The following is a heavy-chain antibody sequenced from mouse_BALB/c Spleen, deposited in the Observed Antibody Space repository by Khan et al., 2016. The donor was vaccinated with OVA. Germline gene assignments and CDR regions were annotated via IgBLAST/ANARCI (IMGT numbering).Heavy chain of an antibody. D-gene: IGHD2-14*01. CDR2: INPSSGYT. J-gene: IGHJ3*01. CDR1: GYTFTSYT. V-gene: IGHV1-4*01. Sequence: QIQLVQSGAELARPAASVKMSCKASGYTFTSYTIHWINQRPGQGLEWIGYINPSSGYTNYTQKFKEKATLTADKSSPTAYMQLSSLTSDDSAVYDCARDGAYYRNDGWVAYWGQGTLVTVSA. CDR3: ARDGAYYRNDGWVAY.